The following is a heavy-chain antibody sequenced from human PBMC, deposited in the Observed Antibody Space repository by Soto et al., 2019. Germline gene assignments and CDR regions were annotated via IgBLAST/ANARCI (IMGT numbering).Heavy chain of an antibody. CDR3: ARSGDSFGFTDY. Sequence: QVQLQESGPGLVKPSETLSLTCTVSGGSITGYYCTWVRHPQGKGLEWIGYFFYKGNTNYNPTLKSRVTISVDTSANQFSLRLSSVTAADTAVYYCARSGDSFGFTDYWGQGTLVTVSS. D-gene: IGHD5-18*01. CDR1: GGSITGYY. J-gene: IGHJ4*02. CDR2: FFYKGNT. V-gene: IGHV4-59*01.